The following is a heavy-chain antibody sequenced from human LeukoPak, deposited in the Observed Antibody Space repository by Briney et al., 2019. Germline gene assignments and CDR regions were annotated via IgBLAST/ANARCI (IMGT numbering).Heavy chain of an antibody. CDR3: ARGGGLDV. V-gene: IGHV3-7*03. CDR1: GFTISSYW. J-gene: IGHJ6*02. CDR2: INHNGNVN. D-gene: IGHD3-16*01. Sequence: GGSLRLSCAASGFTISSYWMNWARQARGKGLEWVASINHNGNVNYYVDSVKGRFTISRDNAKNSLYLQMSNLRAEDTAVYFCARGGGLDVWGQGATVTVSS.